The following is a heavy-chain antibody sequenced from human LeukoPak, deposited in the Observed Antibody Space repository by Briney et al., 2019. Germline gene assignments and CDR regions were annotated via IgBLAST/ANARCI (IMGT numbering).Heavy chain of an antibody. CDR2: ISSSSSHI. CDR1: GFTFSSYS. J-gene: IGHJ4*02. V-gene: IGHV3-21*01. D-gene: IGHD6-13*01. Sequence: PGGSLRLSCAASGFTFSSYSMNWVRQAPGKGLEWVSSISSSSSHIYYADSVKDRFTMSRDNAKNSLYLQMNSLRADDTAVYYCARVLEAASFDYWGQGSPVTVSS. CDR3: ARVLEAASFDY.